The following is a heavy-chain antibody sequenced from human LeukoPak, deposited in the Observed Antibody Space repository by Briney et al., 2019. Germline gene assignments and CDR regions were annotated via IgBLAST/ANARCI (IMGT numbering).Heavy chain of an antibody. J-gene: IGHJ3*02. V-gene: IGHV1-69*05. CDR3: ARDLKDRGAFDI. Sequence: SVKVSCKASGGTFSSYAISWVRQAPGQGLEWMGGIIPIFGTANYAQKFQGRVTITTDESTSTAYMELSSLRSEDTAVYYCARDLKDRGAFDIWGQGAMVTVSS. CDR2: IIPIFGTA. CDR1: GGTFSSYA.